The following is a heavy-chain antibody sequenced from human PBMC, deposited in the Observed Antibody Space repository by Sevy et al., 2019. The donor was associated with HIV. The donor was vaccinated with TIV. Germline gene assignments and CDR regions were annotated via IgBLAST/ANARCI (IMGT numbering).Heavy chain of an antibody. CDR3: VRCPGHYSIDY. CDR2: IGTAAGVT. V-gene: IGHV3-48*02. D-gene: IGHD2-21*01. CDR1: GFTFNTYS. Sequence: RGSLRLSCAASGFTFNTYSLIWVRQTPGKGLEWLSFIGTAAGVTYYADSVKGRFTISRDNAKNSLYLQMNSLRDEDTAVYYCVRCPGHYSIDYWGQGTLVTVSS. J-gene: IGHJ4*02.